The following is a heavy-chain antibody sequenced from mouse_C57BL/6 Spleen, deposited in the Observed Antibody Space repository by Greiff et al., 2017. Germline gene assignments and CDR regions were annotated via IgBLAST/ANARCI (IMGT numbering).Heavy chain of an antibody. V-gene: IGHV1-55*01. CDR2: IYPGSGST. J-gene: IGHJ1*03. D-gene: IGHD1-1*01. CDR3: ARGGYYGSSSWYFDV. Sequence: VQLQLSGAELVKPGASVKMSCKASGYTFTSYWITWVKQRPGQGLEWIGDIYPGSGSTNYNEKFKSKATLTVDTSSSTAYMQLSSLTSEDSAVYYCARGGYYGSSSWYFDVWGTGTTVTVSS. CDR1: GYTFTSYW.